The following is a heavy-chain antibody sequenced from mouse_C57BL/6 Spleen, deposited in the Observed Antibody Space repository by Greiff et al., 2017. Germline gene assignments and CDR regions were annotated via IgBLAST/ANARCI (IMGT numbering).Heavy chain of an antibody. J-gene: IGHJ4*01. V-gene: IGHV1-55*01. Sequence: QVQLQQPGAELVKPGASVKMSCKASGYTFTSYWITWVKQRPGQGLEWIGDIYPGSGSTNYNEKFKSKATLTVDTSSSTAYMQLSSLTSEDSAVYYSAREGENYCCGSSDAMDYWGQGISGTVSS. D-gene: IGHD1-1*01. CDR2: IYPGSGST. CDR3: AREGENYCCGSSDAMDY. CDR1: GYTFTSYW.